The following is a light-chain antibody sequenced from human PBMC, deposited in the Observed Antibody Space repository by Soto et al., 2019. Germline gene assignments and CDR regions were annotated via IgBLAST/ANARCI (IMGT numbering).Light chain of an antibody. Sequence: AVQLTQSPSSLSASVGDRVTITCRASQGIRTDLGWYQQSPGKAPKVLIFGASTLQSGVPSRFSGSGSGTDFTLTISSLQPEDVDPYYCLQDYSYHRTFGQGTKVDI. CDR1: QGIRTD. V-gene: IGKV1-6*01. CDR3: LQDYSYHRT. CDR2: GAS. J-gene: IGKJ1*01.